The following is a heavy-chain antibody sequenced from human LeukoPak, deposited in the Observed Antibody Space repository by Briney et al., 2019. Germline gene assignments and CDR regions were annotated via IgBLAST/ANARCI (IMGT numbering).Heavy chain of an antibody. D-gene: IGHD3-22*01. Sequence: PGGSLRLSCAASGFTFRSYGMHWVRKAPGKGLEWVAFIRYDGNSNYYADSVKGRFTISRDNSRSTLYLQMNSLRAEDTAVYYCAKEEVISGNHGVYFDYWGQGTLVTVSS. CDR2: IRYDGNSN. CDR3: AKEEVISGNHGVYFDY. V-gene: IGHV3-30*02. J-gene: IGHJ4*02. CDR1: GFTFRSYG.